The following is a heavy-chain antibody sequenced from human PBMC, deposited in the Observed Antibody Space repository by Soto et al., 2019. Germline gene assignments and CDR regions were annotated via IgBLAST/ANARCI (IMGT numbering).Heavy chain of an antibody. J-gene: IGHJ6*02. D-gene: IGHD3-22*01. CDR2: ISGSGGST. CDR3: ANAPFPYSSGSTRYYYSMYV. CDR1: GFTFSSYA. V-gene: IGHV3-23*01. Sequence: GGSLRLCCAASGFTFSSYAMSWVRQAPGKGLEWVSAISGSGGSTYYADSVKGRFTISRDNSKNTLYLQMNSLRAEDTAVYYSANAPFPYSSGSTRYYYSMYVWGQGTT.